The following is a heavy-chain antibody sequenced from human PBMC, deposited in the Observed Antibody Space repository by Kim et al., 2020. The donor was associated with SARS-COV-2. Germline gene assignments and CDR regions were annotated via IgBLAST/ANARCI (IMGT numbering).Heavy chain of an antibody. D-gene: IGHD6-13*01. J-gene: IGHJ3*02. CDR1: GFTVSSNY. CDR2: IYSGGST. Sequence: GGSLRLSCAASGFTVSSNYMSWVRQAPGKGLEWVSVIYSGGSTYYADSVKGRFTISRDNSKNTLYLQMNSLRAEDTAVYYCARDHRISSSWYVFGAFDIWGQGTMVTVSS. V-gene: IGHV3-66*01. CDR3: ARDHRISSSWYVFGAFDI.